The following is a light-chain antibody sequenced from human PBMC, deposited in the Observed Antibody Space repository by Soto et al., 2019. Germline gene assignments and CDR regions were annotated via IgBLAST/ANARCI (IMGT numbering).Light chain of an antibody. Sequence: EIVLTQSPATLSLSPGERATLSCRASQSVSRYLAWYQQEPGQAPRLLIYDASNRATGIPARFSGSGSGTDFTLTISSLEPEDFAVYYCQQRSDWPSTFGGGTKVQIK. J-gene: IGKJ4*01. CDR3: QQRSDWPST. V-gene: IGKV3-11*01. CDR2: DAS. CDR1: QSVSRY.